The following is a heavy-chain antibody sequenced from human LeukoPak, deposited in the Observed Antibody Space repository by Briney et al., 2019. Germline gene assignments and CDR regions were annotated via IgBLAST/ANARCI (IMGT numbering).Heavy chain of an antibody. CDR3: ARVGDYSNFVQDY. J-gene: IGHJ4*02. Sequence: AASVKVSCKASGYTFTNFGITWVRQAPGQGLEWMGWISAYNGNTNYAQKFQGRVTMTTDTSTRTAYMELRSPRSDDTAVYYCARVGDYSNFVQDYWGQGTLVTVSS. CDR2: ISAYNGNT. D-gene: IGHD4-4*01. CDR1: GYTFTNFG. V-gene: IGHV1-18*01.